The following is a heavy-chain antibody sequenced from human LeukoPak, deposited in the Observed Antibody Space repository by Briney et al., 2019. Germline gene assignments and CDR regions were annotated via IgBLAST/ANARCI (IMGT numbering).Heavy chain of an antibody. Sequence: NPSETLSLTCTVSGGSISSSSYYWGWIRQPPGKGLEWIGSIYYSGSIYYNPSLKSRVTISLESSRNQFSLKLSSVTAADTAVYYCARRITMVRRFDYWGQGTLVTVSS. D-gene: IGHD3-10*01. CDR1: GGSISSSSYY. CDR2: IYYSGSI. CDR3: ARRITMVRRFDY. V-gene: IGHV4-39*07. J-gene: IGHJ4*02.